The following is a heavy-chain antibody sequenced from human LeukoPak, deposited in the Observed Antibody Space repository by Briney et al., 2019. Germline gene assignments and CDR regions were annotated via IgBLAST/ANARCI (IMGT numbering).Heavy chain of an antibody. V-gene: IGHV4-34*01. D-gene: IGHD3-3*01. CDR1: GGSFSGYY. J-gene: IGHJ4*02. Sequence: SETLSLTCAVYGGSFSGYYWSWIRQPPGKGLEWIGEINHSGSTNYNPSLKSRVTISVDTSKNQFSLKLSSVTAADTAVYYCARATIFQSYFDYWGQGTLVTVFS. CDR3: ARATIFQSYFDY. CDR2: INHSGST.